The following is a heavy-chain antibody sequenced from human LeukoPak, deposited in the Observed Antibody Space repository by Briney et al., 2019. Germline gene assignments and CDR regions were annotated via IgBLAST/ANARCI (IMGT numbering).Heavy chain of an antibody. CDR3: AKDQEDIVVVVAATFDY. J-gene: IGHJ4*02. Sequence: GGSLRLSCAASGFTISSYAMSWVRQAPGKGLEWGSAISGSGGSTYYADPVKGRFNISRDNSKNTLYLQMNSLRAEDTAVYYCAKDQEDIVVVVAATFDYWGQGTLVTVSS. D-gene: IGHD2-15*01. V-gene: IGHV3-23*01. CDR2: ISGSGGST. CDR1: GFTISSYA.